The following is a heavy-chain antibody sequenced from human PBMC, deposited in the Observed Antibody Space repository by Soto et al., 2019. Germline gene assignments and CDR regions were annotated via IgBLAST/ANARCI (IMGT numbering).Heavy chain of an antibody. CDR1: GFTFGDYA. CDR2: IRSKAYGGTT. J-gene: IGHJ6*02. D-gene: IGHD3-10*01. CDR3: TRDFTYGSLYYYYGMDV. Sequence: GGSLRLSCTASGFTFGDYAMSWFRQAPGKGLEWVGFIRSKAYGGTTEYAASVKGRFTISRDDSKSIAYLQMNSLKTEDTAVYYCTRDFTYGSLYYYYGMDVWGQGTTVTVYS. V-gene: IGHV3-49*03.